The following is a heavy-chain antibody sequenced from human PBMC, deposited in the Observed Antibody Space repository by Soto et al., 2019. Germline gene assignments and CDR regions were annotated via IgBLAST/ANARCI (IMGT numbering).Heavy chain of an antibody. CDR3: ARDHLSWYFDL. CDR2: MFDSGNT. J-gene: IGHJ2*01. CDR1: SGSVNNYH. V-gene: IGHV4-4*07. Sequence: QVEVQESGPGLVKPSETLSLTCTFSSGSVNNYHLSWIRQPAGGGLEWFGRMFDSGNTKLNPSLQSRVTMSQDGSKNQFSLKLTSVTAADTGVYYCARDHLSWYFDLWGRGTLVTVSS.